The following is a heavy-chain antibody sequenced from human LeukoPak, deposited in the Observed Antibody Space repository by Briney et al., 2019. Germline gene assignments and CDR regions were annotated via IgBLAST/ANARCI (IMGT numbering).Heavy chain of an antibody. CDR3: ARDGRGYASSWYFDL. J-gene: IGHJ4*02. CDR1: GVTISSDY. Sequence: PSETLSHTCTVSGVTISSDYWSWIRQPAGKGLEWIGRIYTSGSTNYSPSLKSRVTLSVDTSRNQFSLRLSAVTAADTAVCYCARDGRGYASSWYFDLWGQGTLVTVSS. CDR2: IYTSGST. V-gene: IGHV4-4*07. D-gene: IGHD6-13*01.